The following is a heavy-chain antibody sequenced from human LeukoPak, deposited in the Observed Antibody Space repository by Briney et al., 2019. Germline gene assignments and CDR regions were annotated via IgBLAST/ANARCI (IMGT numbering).Heavy chain of an antibody. CDR1: GFAFSSYG. J-gene: IGHJ4*02. V-gene: IGHV3-30*02. Sequence: GGSLRLSCAPSGFAFSSYGVHWVRQAPGKGLEWVAFIRSDGSNKYYADSVKGRFTISRDNSKNTLCLQMNSLRAEDTAVYYCAKDPGSDSSASPHFGSWGQGTLVTVSS. CDR2: IRSDGSNK. CDR3: AKDPGSDSSASPHFGS. D-gene: IGHD3-22*01.